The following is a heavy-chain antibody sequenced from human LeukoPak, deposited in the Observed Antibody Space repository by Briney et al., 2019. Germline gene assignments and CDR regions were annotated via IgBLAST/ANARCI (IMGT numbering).Heavy chain of an antibody. CDR1: GFTVSSNY. CDR3: ARDECSSTSCPTGY. V-gene: IGHV3-66*01. Sequence: GGSLRLSCAASGFTVSSNYMSWVRQAPGKGLEWVSVIYSGGSTYYADSVKGRFTISRDNSKNTLYLQMNSLRAEDTAVYYCARDECSSTSCPTGYWGQGTLVTVSS. CDR2: IYSGGST. J-gene: IGHJ4*02. D-gene: IGHD2-2*01.